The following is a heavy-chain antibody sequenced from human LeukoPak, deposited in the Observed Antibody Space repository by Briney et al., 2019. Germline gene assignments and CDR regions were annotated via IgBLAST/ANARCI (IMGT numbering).Heavy chain of an antibody. D-gene: IGHD5-18*01. CDR1: GGSISSYY. CDR2: IYYSGST. J-gene: IGHJ4*02. Sequence: SETLSLTCTVSGGSISSYYWSWIRQPPGKGLEWIGYIYYSGSTNYNPSLKSRVTISVDTSKNQFSLKLSSVTAADTAVYYCARHGGDVDTAVALDYWGQGTLVTVSS. CDR3: ARHGGDVDTAVALDY. V-gene: IGHV4-59*08.